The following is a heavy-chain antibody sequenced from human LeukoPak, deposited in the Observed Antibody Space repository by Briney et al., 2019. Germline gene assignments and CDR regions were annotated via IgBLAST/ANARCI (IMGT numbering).Heavy chain of an antibody. Sequence: GGSLRLSCAASGFTFSSHAMHWVRQAPGKGLEWVAVISYDGSNKYYADSVKGRFTISRDNSKNTLYLQMNSLRAEDTAVYYCARPLEYYDILTAPPAGWGQGTLVTVSS. CDR1: GFTFSSHA. J-gene: IGHJ4*02. D-gene: IGHD3-9*01. CDR3: ARPLEYYDILTAPPAG. V-gene: IGHV3-30-3*01. CDR2: ISYDGSNK.